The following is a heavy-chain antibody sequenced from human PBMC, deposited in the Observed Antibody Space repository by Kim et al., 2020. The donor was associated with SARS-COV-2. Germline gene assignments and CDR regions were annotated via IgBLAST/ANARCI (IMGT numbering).Heavy chain of an antibody. D-gene: IGHD3-3*01. J-gene: IGHJ6*02. V-gene: IGHV1-3*01. CDR3: ARATPDYTYYYGMDV. Sequence: QKFPGRVTITRDTSASTAYMELSSLRSEDTAVYYCARATPDYTYYYGMDVWGQGTTVTVSS.